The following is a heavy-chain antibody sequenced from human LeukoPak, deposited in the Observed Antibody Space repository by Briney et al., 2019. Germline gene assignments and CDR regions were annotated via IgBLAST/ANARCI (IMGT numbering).Heavy chain of an antibody. J-gene: IGHJ4*02. Sequence: GSSVKVSCKASGGTFSSYAISWVRQAPGQGLEWMGGIIPIFGTANYAQKFQGRVTITADESTSTAYMELSSLRSEDTAVYYCARGSGVTIFGVVIAYFDYWGQGTLVTVSS. CDR1: GGTFSSYA. CDR2: IIPIFGTA. CDR3: ARGSGVTIFGVVIAYFDY. D-gene: IGHD3-3*01. V-gene: IGHV1-69*01.